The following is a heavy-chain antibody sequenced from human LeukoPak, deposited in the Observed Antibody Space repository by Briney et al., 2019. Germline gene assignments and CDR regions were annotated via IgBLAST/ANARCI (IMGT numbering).Heavy chain of an antibody. D-gene: IGHD3-22*01. J-gene: IGHJ6*02. CDR2: ISYDGTNK. Sequence: PGGSLRLSCVTSGFTFSSYSIHWVRQAPGKGLEWVTAISYDGTNKYYADSVKGRFTISRDNYRNTLYLQMNSLRVEDTAVYYCARDSKNYYESSAYLPGANYGMDVWGQGTTVTVSS. V-gene: IGHV3-30-3*01. CDR1: GFTFSSYS. CDR3: ARDSKNYYESSAYLPGANYGMDV.